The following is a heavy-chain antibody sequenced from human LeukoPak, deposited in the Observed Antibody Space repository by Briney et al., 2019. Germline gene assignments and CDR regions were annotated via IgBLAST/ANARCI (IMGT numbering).Heavy chain of an antibody. D-gene: IGHD1-14*01. CDR2: INHSGST. CDR1: GGSFSGYY. Sequence: SETLSLTCAVYGGSFSGYYWSWISQPPGKGLEWIGEINHSGSTNYNPSLKSRVTISVDTSKNQFSLKLSSVTAADTAVYYCAREARTFYFDYWGQGTLVTVSS. V-gene: IGHV4-34*01. J-gene: IGHJ4*02. CDR3: AREARTFYFDY.